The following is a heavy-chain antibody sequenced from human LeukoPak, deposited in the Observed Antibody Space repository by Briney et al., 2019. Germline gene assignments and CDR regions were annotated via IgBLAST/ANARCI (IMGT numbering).Heavy chain of an antibody. D-gene: IGHD6-19*01. CDR2: VSYDGSTK. J-gene: IGHJ4*02. V-gene: IGHV3-30-3*01. Sequence: GRSLRLSCAASGFTFSNYAMHWVRQAPGTGLEWVAIVSYDGSTKYYAASVEGRFTISRDNSKNTLYLQMNSLRPEDTAVYYCATEIAVGLRYFDYWGQGTLVTVSS. CDR3: ATEIAVGLRYFDY. CDR1: GFTFSNYA.